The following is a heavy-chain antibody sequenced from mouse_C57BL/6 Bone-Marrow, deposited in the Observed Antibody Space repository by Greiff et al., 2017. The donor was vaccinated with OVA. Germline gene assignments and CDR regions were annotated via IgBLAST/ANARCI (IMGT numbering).Heavy chain of an antibody. CDR2: IWSGGST. CDR3: ARNLGGLFDY. Sequence: VQLQESGPGLVQPSQSLSITCTVSGFSLTSYGVHWVRQSPGTGLAWLGVIWSGGSTDYNAAFISRLSINKANSKSQVFFKMNILQAVDTAIYYCARNLGGLFDYWGQGTTLTVSS. J-gene: IGHJ2*01. V-gene: IGHV2-2*01. CDR1: GFSLTSYG.